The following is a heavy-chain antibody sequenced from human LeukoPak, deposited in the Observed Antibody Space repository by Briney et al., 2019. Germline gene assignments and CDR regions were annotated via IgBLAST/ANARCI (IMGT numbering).Heavy chain of an antibody. CDR2: IIPIFGTA. Sequence: SVKVSCKASGGTFSSYAISWVRQAPGQGLEWMGRIIPIFGTANYAQKFQGRVTITTDESTSTAYMELSSLRSEDTAVYYCAKETQLLFFWFDPWGQGTWSPSPQ. D-gene: IGHD2-2*01. CDR1: GGTFSSYA. V-gene: IGHV1-69*05. J-gene: IGHJ5*02. CDR3: AKETQLLFFWFDP.